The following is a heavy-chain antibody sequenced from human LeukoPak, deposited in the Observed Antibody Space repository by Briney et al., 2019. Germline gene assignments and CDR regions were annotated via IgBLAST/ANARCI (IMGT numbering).Heavy chain of an antibody. CDR3: ARLAQHRYYYDTSAYRYYFDY. J-gene: IGHJ4*02. D-gene: IGHD3-22*01. CDR1: GGTFSSYA. Sequence: ASVKVSCKASGGTFSSYAISWVRQAPGQGIEWMGGIIPIFGTANYAQKFQGRVTITADESTSTAYMELRSLRSDDTALYYCARLAQHRYYYDTSAYRYYFDYWGQGTLVTVSS. CDR2: IIPIFGTA. V-gene: IGHV1-69*13.